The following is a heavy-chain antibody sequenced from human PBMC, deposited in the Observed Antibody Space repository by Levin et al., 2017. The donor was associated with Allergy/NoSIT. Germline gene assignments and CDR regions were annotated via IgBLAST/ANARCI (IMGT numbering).Heavy chain of an antibody. D-gene: IGHD3-9*01. CDR1: GFTFGDYA. V-gene: IGHV3-49*04. Sequence: GGSLRLSCTASGFTFGDYAMSWVRQAPGKGLEWVGFIRSKAYGGTTEYAASVKGRFTISRDDSKSIAYLQMNSLKTEDTAVYYCTSQLYVSIGLRYFDWLTGGAFDIWGQGTMVTVSS. J-gene: IGHJ3*02. CDR2: IRSKAYGGTT. CDR3: TSQLYVSIGLRYFDWLTGGAFDI.